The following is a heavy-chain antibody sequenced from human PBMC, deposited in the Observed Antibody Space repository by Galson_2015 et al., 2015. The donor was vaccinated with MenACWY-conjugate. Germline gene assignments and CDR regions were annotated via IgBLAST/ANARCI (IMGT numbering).Heavy chain of an antibody. V-gene: IGHV5-51*01. J-gene: IGHJ2*01. D-gene: IGHD4-11*01. CDR1: GYSFPTFW. CDR2: IYPDDSDT. CDR3: ARRHSDFWHFDL. Sequence: QSGAEVKKPGESLKISCEASGYSFPTFWIAWVRQMPGKGLEWMGVIYPDDSDTTYSPSFKGQVTISADRSTSTAYLQWSSLQASDSGIYYCARRHSDFWHFDLWGRGTLVTVSS.